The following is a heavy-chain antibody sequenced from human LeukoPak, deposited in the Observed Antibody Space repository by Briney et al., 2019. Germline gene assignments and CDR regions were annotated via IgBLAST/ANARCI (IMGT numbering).Heavy chain of an antibody. CDR2: ISSSSSYI. CDR1: GFTFSSYS. CDR3: ARAAYCGGDCYSNY. Sequence: GGSLRLSCAASGFTFSSYSMNWVRQAPGKGLDWVSSISSSSSYIYYADSVKGRFTISRDNAKNSLYLQMNSLRAEDTAVYYCARAAYCGGDCYSNYWGQGTLVTVSS. V-gene: IGHV3-21*01. D-gene: IGHD2-21*02. J-gene: IGHJ4*02.